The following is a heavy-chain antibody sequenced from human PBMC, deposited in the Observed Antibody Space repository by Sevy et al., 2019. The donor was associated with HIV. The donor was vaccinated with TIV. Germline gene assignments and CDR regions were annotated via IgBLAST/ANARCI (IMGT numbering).Heavy chain of an antibody. CDR1: GFTFSDYY. CDR3: ARDGLWFGELYPSSYYYYYYMDV. D-gene: IGHD3-10*01. J-gene: IGHJ6*03. Sequence: GGSLRLSCAASGFTFSDYYMSWIRQAPGKGLEWVSYISSSGSTIYYADSVKGRFTISRDNAKNSLYLQMNSLRAEDTAVYYCARDGLWFGELYPSSYYYYYYMDVWGKGTTVTVSS. CDR2: ISSSGSTI. V-gene: IGHV3-11*04.